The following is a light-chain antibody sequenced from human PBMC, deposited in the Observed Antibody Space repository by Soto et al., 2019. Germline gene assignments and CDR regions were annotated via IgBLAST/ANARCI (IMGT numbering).Light chain of an antibody. CDR1: QGISNF. V-gene: IGKV1-39*01. CDR2: VAS. J-gene: IGKJ4*01. Sequence: DIQMTQSPSSLSASVGDRVTITCRASQGISNFLNWYQQRPGTAPKLLIHVASTLQTGVPSRFSGSGSGTDFSLTISNLQPEDSATYYCQQTYSTIVSFGGGTKVDIK. CDR3: QQTYSTIVS.